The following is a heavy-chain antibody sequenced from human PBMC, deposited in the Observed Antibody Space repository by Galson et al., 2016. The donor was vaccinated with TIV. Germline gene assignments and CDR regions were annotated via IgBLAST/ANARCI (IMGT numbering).Heavy chain of an antibody. J-gene: IGHJ4*02. CDR2: IDWDDDK. D-gene: IGHD3-3*01. CDR3: ARAPISIFGLATSYYFDY. V-gene: IGHV2-70*17. Sequence: PALVKPTQTLTLTCTFSGFSLSTYGMSVGWIRQPPGKALGWLARIDWDDDKFYNSSLKTRLTISKDISRNQVVLTMTNMDPVDTATYYCARAPISIFGLATSYYFDYWGQGTLVTVSS. CDR1: GFSLSTYGMS.